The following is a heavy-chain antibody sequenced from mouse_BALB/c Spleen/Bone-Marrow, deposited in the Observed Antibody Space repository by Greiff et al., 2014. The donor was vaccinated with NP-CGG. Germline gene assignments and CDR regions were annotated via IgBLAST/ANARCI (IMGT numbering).Heavy chain of an antibody. CDR2: ISNGGTYT. V-gene: IGHV5-4*02. CDR1: GFTFSDFY. D-gene: IGHD1-1*02. Sequence: EVKLQESGGGLVKPGGSLKLSCAASGFTFSDFYMFWFRQTPEKRLEWVATISNGGTYTYCPDSVKGRFTISRDNAKNNLYLQMSSLKSEDTAMYYCARSGERYGAMDYWGQGTSVTVTS. CDR3: ARSGERYGAMDY. J-gene: IGHJ4*01.